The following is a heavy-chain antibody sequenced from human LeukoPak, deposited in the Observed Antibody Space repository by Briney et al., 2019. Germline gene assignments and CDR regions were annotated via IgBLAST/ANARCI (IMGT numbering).Heavy chain of an antibody. CDR1: GFTFSSYA. J-gene: IGHJ4*02. D-gene: IGHD3-22*01. CDR2: ISGSGGST. Sequence: GGSLRLSCAASGFTFSSYAMSWVRQAPGKGLEWVSAISGSGGSTYYADSVKGRFTISRDNSKNTLYLQMNSLRAEDTAVYYCAKDLTYYYDSSGYPEYWGQGTLVTVSS. CDR3: AKDLTYYYDSSGYPEY. V-gene: IGHV3-23*01.